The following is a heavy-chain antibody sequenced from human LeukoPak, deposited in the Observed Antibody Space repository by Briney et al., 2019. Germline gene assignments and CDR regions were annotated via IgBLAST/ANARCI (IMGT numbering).Heavy chain of an antibody. V-gene: IGHV1-69*06. J-gene: IGHJ4*02. CDR1: GGTFSSYA. CDR2: IIPIFGTA. D-gene: IGHD3-10*01. CDR3: AGDYGSGSYYDY. Sequence: SVKVSCKASGGTFSSYAISWVRQAPGQGLEWMGGIIPIFGTANYAQKFQGRVTITADKSTSTAYMELSSLRSEDTAVYYCAGDYGSGSYYDYWGQGTLVTVSS.